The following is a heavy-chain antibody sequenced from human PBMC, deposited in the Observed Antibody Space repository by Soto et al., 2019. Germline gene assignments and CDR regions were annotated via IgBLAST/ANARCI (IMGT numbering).Heavy chain of an antibody. CDR3: VMVDNYVTPTPQDV. D-gene: IGHD3-16*01. V-gene: IGHV1-18*01. J-gene: IGHJ6*02. CDR2: ISAYNGNI. Sequence: ASVKVSCKASGYTFTNYGISWVRQAPGQGLEWMGWISAYNGNINYAQKLQGRVTMTTDTSTSTAYMELRSLTSDDTAVYYCVMVDNYVTPTPQDVWGQGTTVTVSS. CDR1: GYTFTNYG.